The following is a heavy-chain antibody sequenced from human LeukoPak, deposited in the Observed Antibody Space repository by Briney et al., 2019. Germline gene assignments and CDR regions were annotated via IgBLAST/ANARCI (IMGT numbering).Heavy chain of an antibody. CDR3: AKDPGRDYSDY. CDR2: ISWNSGSI. V-gene: IGHV3-9*01. J-gene: IGHJ4*02. CDR1: GFTFDDYA. Sequence: GGSLRLSCAASGFTFDDYAMHWVRQAPGKGLEWVSGISWNSGSIGYADSVKGRFTISRDNSKNTLYLQMNSLRAEDTAVYYCAKDPGRDYSDYWGQGTLVTVSS.